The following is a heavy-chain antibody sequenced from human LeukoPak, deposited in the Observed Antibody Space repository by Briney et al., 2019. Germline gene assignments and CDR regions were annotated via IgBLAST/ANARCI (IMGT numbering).Heavy chain of an antibody. Sequence: ASVKVSCKASGYTFTGYYMHWVRRAPGQGLEWMGWINPNSGGTNYAQKFQGRVTMTRDTSISTAYMELSRLRSDDTAVYYCASGPPGGQLLSREYFQHWGQGTLVTVSS. CDR2: INPNSGGT. CDR1: GYTFTGYY. D-gene: IGHD2-2*01. CDR3: ASGPPGGQLLSREYFQH. J-gene: IGHJ1*01. V-gene: IGHV1-2*02.